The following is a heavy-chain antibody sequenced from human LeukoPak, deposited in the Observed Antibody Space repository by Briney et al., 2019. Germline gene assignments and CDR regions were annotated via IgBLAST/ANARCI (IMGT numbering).Heavy chain of an antibody. Sequence: GGSLRLSCAASGFTFSSYAMHWVRQAPGKGLEWVAVISYDGSNKYYADSVKGRFTISRDNSKNTLYLQMNSLRAEDTAVYYCAKLCGGDCYSHYFDYWGQGTLVTVSP. CDR2: ISYDGSNK. J-gene: IGHJ4*02. CDR3: AKLCGGDCYSHYFDY. D-gene: IGHD2-21*02. CDR1: GFTFSSYA. V-gene: IGHV3-30*04.